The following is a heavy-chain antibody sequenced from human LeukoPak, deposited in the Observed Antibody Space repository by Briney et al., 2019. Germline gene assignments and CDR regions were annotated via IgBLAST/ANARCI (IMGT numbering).Heavy chain of an antibody. D-gene: IGHD5-12*01. CDR2: INSDGSIT. CDR1: GFTFSSYW. J-gene: IGHJ4*02. CDR3: ARVRATFSPHFDN. Sequence: GGPLRLSCAASGFTFSSYWMHWVRQAPGKGLMWVSRINSDGSITSYADSVKGRFTISRDNAKNTLYVQMNSLRAEDTAVYYCARVRATFSPHFDNWGQGTLVTVSS. V-gene: IGHV3-74*01.